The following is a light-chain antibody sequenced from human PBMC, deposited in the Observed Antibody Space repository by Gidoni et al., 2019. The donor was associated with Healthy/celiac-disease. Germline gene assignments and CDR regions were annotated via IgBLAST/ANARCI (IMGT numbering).Light chain of an antibody. CDR3: QQSYSTLLT. V-gene: IGKV1-39*01. Sequence: DIQMTQSPSSLSASVGDRVTITCRASQSISSYLNWYQQKPRKAPKLLIYAASSLQSGVPSRFRGSGSGTDFTLTISSLQPEDFATYYCQQSYSTLLTFGGGTKVEIK. J-gene: IGKJ4*01. CDR1: QSISSY. CDR2: AAS.